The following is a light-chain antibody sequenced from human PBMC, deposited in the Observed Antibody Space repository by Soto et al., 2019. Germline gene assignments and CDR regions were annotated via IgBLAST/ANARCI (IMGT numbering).Light chain of an antibody. CDR2: DAS. J-gene: IGKJ1*01. Sequence: DIQMTQSPSTLSASVGDRVTITCRASQSISTWLAWYQQKQGKAPKLLIYDASSLESGVPSRFSGSGSGTEFTLTISSLQPEDFASYYCQQYNSYSTFGQGTKVDIK. CDR3: QQYNSYST. V-gene: IGKV1-5*01. CDR1: QSISTW.